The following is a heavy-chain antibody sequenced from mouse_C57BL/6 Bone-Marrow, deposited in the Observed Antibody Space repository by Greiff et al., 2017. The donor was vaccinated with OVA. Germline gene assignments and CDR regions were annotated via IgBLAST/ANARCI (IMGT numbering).Heavy chain of an antibody. CDR2: ISSGGSYT. J-gene: IGHJ1*03. CDR1: GFTFSSYG. CDR3: ARRGTTVVAKGYWYFDV. D-gene: IGHD1-1*01. V-gene: IGHV5-6*01. Sequence: EVQVVESGGDLVKPGGSLKLSCAASGFTFSSYGMSWVRQTPDKRLEWVATISSGGSYTYYPDSVKGRFTISRDNAKNTLYLQMSSLKSEDTAMYYCARRGTTVVAKGYWYFDVWGTGTTVTVSS.